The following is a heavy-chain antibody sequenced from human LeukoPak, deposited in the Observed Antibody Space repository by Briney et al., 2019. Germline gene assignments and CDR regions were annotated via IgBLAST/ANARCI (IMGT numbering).Heavy chain of an antibody. J-gene: IGHJ3*02. CDR3: TTDPYGDYANDAFDI. Sequence: GGSLRLSCAASGFTFSDYYMSWIRQAPGKGLEWVGRIKSKTDGGTTDYAAPVKGRFTISRDDSKNTLYLQMNSLKTEDTAVYYCTTDPYGDYANDAFDIWGQGTMVTVSS. CDR1: GFTFSDYY. D-gene: IGHD4-17*01. CDR2: IKSKTDGGTT. V-gene: IGHV3-15*01.